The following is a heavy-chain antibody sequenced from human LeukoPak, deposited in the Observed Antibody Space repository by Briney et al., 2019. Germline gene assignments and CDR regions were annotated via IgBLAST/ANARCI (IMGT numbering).Heavy chain of an antibody. CDR2: IIPIFGTA. D-gene: IGHD5/OR15-5a*01. J-gene: IGHJ4*02. CDR3: ARTQSLRANIDY. CDR1: GGTFISYA. V-gene: IGHV1-69*13. Sequence: GASVKVSCKASGGTFISYAISWVRQAPGQGLEWMGGIIPIFGTANYAQKFQGRVTITADESTSTVYMELSSLRSEDTAVYYCARTQSLRANIDYWGQGTLVTVSS.